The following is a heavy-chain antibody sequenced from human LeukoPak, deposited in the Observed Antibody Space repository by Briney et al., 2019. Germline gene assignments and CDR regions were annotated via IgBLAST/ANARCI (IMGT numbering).Heavy chain of an antibody. Sequence: SETLSLTCAVYGGSFSGYYWSWIRQPPGKGLEWIGEINHSGSTNYNLSLKSRVTISVDTSKNQFSLKLSSVTAADTAVYYCARGQIVVVPADSGYYGMGVWGKGTTVTVSS. V-gene: IGHV4-34*01. CDR3: ARGQIVVVPADSGYYGMGV. CDR1: GGSFSGYY. D-gene: IGHD2-2*01. J-gene: IGHJ6*04. CDR2: INHSGST.